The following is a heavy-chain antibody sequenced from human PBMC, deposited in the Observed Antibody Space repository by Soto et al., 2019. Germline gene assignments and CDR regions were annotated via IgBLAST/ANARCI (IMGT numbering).Heavy chain of an antibody. V-gene: IGHV3-30*18. CDR2: ISYDGSNK. J-gene: IGHJ5*02. CDR3: AKDKGIAVAGTNWFDP. Sequence: PGGSLRLSCAASGFTFSSYGMHWVRQAPGKGLEWVAVISYDGSNKYYADYVKGRFTISRDNSKNTLYLQMNSPRAEDTAVYYCAKDKGIAVAGTNWFDPWGQGTLVTVSS. D-gene: IGHD6-19*01. CDR1: GFTFSSYG.